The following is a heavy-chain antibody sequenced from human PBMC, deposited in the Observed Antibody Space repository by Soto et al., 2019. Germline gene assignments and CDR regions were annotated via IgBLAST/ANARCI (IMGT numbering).Heavy chain of an antibody. Sequence: QVQLQQWGAGLLKPSETLSLTCAVYGGSLSGYYWSWIRQPPGKGLEWIGEINHRGSTNYNPSLKSRVTISVDTSNNQFSLKLSSVTAADTAVYYCVRDSRDGYNYGAVGYWGQGTLVTVSS. V-gene: IGHV4-34*02. J-gene: IGHJ4*02. CDR1: GGSLSGYY. CDR3: VRDSRDGYNYGAVGY. D-gene: IGHD5-12*01. CDR2: INHRGST.